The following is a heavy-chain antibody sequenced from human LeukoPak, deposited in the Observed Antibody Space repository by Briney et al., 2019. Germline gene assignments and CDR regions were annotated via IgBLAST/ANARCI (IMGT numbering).Heavy chain of an antibody. CDR2: ISGSGGST. CDR3: AISHDFWSGYYFL. Sequence: PGGSLRLSYAASGFTFSSYAMSWVRQAPGKGLEWVSAISGSGGSTYYADSVKGRFTISRDNSKDTLYLQMNSLRAEDTAVYYCAISHDFWSGYYFLWGQGTLVTVSS. CDR1: GFTFSSYA. J-gene: IGHJ4*02. D-gene: IGHD3-3*01. V-gene: IGHV3-23*01.